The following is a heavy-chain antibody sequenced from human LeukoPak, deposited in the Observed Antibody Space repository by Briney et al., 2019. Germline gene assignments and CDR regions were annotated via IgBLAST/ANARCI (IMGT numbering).Heavy chain of an antibody. CDR2: INHSGST. V-gene: IGHV4-34*08. J-gene: IGHJ3*02. CDR3: AGLDSCYVGFDI. CDR1: GGTFSGYY. D-gene: IGHD3-22*01. Sequence: SETLSLTCAVYGGTFSGYYWSWIRQPPGKGLEWIGEINHSGSTNYNPSLKSRVTISVGTTTNQFSLKLSSVIAADTAAYYLAGLDSCYVGFDIWGQGTMVTVSS.